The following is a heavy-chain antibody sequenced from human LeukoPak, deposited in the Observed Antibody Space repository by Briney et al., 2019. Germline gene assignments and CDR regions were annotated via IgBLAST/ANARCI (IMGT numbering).Heavy chain of an antibody. CDR1: GFTFSSYA. CDR3: ARPPDDFGFDY. J-gene: IGHJ4*02. V-gene: IGHV3-30-3*01. D-gene: IGHD4/OR15-4a*01. CDR2: ISYDGSNK. Sequence: GGSLRLSCAASGFTFSSYAMHWVRQAPGKGLEWVAVISYDGSNKYYADSVKGRFTISRDNSKNTLYLQMNSLGAEDTAVYYCARPPDDFGFDYWGQGTLVTVSS.